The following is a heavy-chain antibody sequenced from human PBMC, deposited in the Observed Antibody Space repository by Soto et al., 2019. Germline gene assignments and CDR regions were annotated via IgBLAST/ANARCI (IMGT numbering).Heavy chain of an antibody. CDR2: INPNGGST. CDR3: ARAGYCSGGTCFHGNCDY. J-gene: IGHJ4*02. CDR1: GYTFTTYY. V-gene: IGHV1-46*01. Sequence: QVQLVQSGAEVKRPGASVKVSCKASGYTFTTYYMHWVRQAPGQGLEWLGIINPNGGSTNYAQKFQGRVTMTRDTYTSTVYLELSSLRSEDTAVYYCARAGYCSGGTCFHGNCDYWGQGTLVTVSA. D-gene: IGHD2-15*01.